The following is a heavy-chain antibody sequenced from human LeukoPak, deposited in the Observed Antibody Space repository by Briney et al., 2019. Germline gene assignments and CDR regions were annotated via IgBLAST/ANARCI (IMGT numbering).Heavy chain of an antibody. D-gene: IGHD4-17*01. Sequence: GGSLRLSCAASGFTVSSNYMSWVRQAPGKGLEWVSVIYSGGSTYYADSVKGRFTISRDNSKNTLYLQMNSLRAEDTAVYYCAKKIFDYGDYVGFDYWGQGTLVTVSS. CDR3: AKKIFDYGDYVGFDY. J-gene: IGHJ4*02. CDR1: GFTVSSNY. CDR2: IYSGGST. V-gene: IGHV3-53*01.